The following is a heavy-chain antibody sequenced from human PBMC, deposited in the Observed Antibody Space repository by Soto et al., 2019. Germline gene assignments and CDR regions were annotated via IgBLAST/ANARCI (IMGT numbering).Heavy chain of an antibody. Sequence: GGSLRLSCAASGFTFSDYYMSWIRQAPGKGLEWVSYISSSGSTIYYADSVKGRFTISRDNAKNSLYLQMNSLRAEDTAVYYCARVQALLTGYYSAVPSQNPVYYYYMDVWGKGTTVTVSS. D-gene: IGHD3-9*01. CDR3: ARVQALLTGYYSAVPSQNPVYYYYMDV. CDR1: GFTFSDYY. J-gene: IGHJ6*03. V-gene: IGHV3-11*01. CDR2: ISSSGSTI.